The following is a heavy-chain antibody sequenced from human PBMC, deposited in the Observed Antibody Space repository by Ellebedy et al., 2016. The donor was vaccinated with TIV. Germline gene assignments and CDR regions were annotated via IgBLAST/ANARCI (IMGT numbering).Heavy chain of an antibody. J-gene: IGHJ6*02. CDR2: ISSSSSYI. D-gene: IGHD2-2*01. CDR3: ARDFDCSSTSCFDYYYYGMDV. V-gene: IGHV3-21*01. Sequence: PGGSLRLSCAASGFTFSSYSMNWVRQAPGKGLEWVSSISSSSSYIYYADSVKGRFTISRDNAKNSLYLQMNSLGPEDTAVYYCARDFDCSSTSCFDYYYYGMDVWGQGTLVSVSS. CDR1: GFTFSSYS.